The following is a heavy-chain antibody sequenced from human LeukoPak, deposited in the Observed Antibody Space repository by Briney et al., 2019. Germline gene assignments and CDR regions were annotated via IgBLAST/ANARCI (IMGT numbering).Heavy chain of an antibody. Sequence: PGGSLRLSCAASGFTFDDYGMSWVRQAPGKGLEWGSGINWNGGSTGYADSVKGRFTISRDNAKNSLYLQMNSLRAEDTALYYCARDSLTGDKGHFDYWGQGTLVTVSS. CDR1: GFTFDDYG. D-gene: IGHD7-27*01. CDR2: INWNGGST. CDR3: ARDSLTGDKGHFDY. V-gene: IGHV3-20*04. J-gene: IGHJ4*02.